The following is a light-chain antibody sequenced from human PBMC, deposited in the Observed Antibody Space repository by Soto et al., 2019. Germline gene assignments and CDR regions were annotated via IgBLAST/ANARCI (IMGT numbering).Light chain of an antibody. Sequence: QSVLTQPASVSGSPGQSITISCTGTSSDIGGYEYVSWYQQHPGKAPKLMIFAVSNRPSAVSDRFSGSKSGNTASLTISGLQAEDEADYYCSSYTSSSTQFGGGTKVTVL. CDR2: AVS. J-gene: IGLJ2*01. V-gene: IGLV2-14*01. CDR3: SSYTSSSTQ. CDR1: SSDIGGYEY.